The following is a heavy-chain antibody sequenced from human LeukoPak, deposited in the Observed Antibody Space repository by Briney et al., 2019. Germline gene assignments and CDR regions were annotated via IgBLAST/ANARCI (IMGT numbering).Heavy chain of an antibody. Sequence: ASVKVSCKASGYTFTGYYMHWVRQAPGQGLEWMGWINPNSGGTNYAQKFQGRVTMTRDTSISTAYMELSRLRSDDTAVCYCAREEYSSSSGFDYWGQGTLVTVSS. D-gene: IGHD6-6*01. J-gene: IGHJ4*02. CDR1: GYTFTGYY. CDR2: INPNSGGT. V-gene: IGHV1-2*02. CDR3: AREEYSSSSGFDY.